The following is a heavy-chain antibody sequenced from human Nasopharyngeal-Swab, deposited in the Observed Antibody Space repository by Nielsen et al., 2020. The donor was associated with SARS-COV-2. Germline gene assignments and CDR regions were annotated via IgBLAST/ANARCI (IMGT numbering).Heavy chain of an antibody. CDR1: GFTLSSNS. V-gene: IGHV3-21*01. Sequence: GGSLRLSCAASGFTLSSNSMNWVRQAPGKGLEWVSSISTSSSYLYYADSVEGRFTISRDNPKNSLYLQMNSLRAEDTAVYYCARGRGGGYDPWGYYYYDMDVWGHGTTVTVSS. CDR2: ISTSSSYL. D-gene: IGHD5-12*01. J-gene: IGHJ6*02. CDR3: ARGRGGGYDPWGYYYYDMDV.